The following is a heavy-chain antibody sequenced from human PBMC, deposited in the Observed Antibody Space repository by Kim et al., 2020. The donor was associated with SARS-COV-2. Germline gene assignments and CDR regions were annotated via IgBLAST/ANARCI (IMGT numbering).Heavy chain of an antibody. Sequence: GGSLRLSCAASGFTFSSYSMNWVRQAPGKGLEWVSSISSSSSYIYYADSVKGRFTISRDNAKNSLCLQMNSLRDEDTAVYYCARVHVITMLEEVEGTYYYRRDFWGQGTTVTVSS. D-gene: IGHD3-10*02. CDR1: GFTFSSYS. J-gene: IGHJ6*02. V-gene: IGHV3-48*02. CDR2: ISSSSSYI. CDR3: ARVHVITMLEEVEGTYYYRRDF.